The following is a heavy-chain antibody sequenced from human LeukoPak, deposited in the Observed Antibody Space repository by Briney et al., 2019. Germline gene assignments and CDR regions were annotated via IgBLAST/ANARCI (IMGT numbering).Heavy chain of an antibody. Sequence: SETLSLTCTVSGGSISSYYWSWIRQPPGKGLEWIGYMYYSGSTNFNPSLKSRVTMSVDTSKNQFSLKLSSVTAADTAVYYCARAAGHYYYYMDVWGKGTTVTVSS. CDR2: MYYSGST. CDR1: GGSISSYY. J-gene: IGHJ6*03. CDR3: ARAAGHYYYYMDV. V-gene: IGHV4-59*01.